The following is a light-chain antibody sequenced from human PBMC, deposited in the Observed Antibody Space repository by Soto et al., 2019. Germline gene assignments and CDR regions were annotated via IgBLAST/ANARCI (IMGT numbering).Light chain of an antibody. Sequence: EIVMTQSPATLSVSPGERATLSCRASQSVSSNLAWYQQKPGQAPRLLIYGASTRATGIPARFSGSGSGTEFTLTISSLQSEDFAVYYCQRYDTLRRLTFGGGTKVEI. V-gene: IGKV3-15*01. CDR1: QSVSSN. J-gene: IGKJ4*01. CDR3: QRYDTLRRLT. CDR2: GAS.